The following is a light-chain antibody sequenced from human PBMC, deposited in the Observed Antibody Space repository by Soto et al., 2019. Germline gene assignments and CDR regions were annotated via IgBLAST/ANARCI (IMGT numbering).Light chain of an antibody. CDR2: QIS. V-gene: IGKV2-24*01. J-gene: IGKJ2*01. CDR1: QSLVHSDENTY. Sequence: DIVMTQAPLSSPVTLGQPASISCRSSQSLVHSDENTYLSWLQQRPGQPPRLLIYQISNRFSGVPDRFSVSGAGTDFTLKISRVEAEDVGVYYCMQVTQFPYTFGQGTKLEIK. CDR3: MQVTQFPYT.